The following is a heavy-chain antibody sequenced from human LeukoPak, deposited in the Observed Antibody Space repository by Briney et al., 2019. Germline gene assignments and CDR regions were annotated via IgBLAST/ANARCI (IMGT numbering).Heavy chain of an antibody. Sequence: TSETLSLTCTVSGGSISSSSYYWGWIRQPPGKGLEWIGSIYYSGSTYYNPSLKSRVTISVDTSKNQFSLKLSSVTAADTAVYYCASDRPISGAVPAASRYYFDYWGQGTLVTVSS. CDR1: GGSISSSSYY. CDR3: ASDRPISGAVPAASRYYFDY. CDR2: IYYSGST. J-gene: IGHJ4*02. V-gene: IGHV4-39*07. D-gene: IGHD2-2*01.